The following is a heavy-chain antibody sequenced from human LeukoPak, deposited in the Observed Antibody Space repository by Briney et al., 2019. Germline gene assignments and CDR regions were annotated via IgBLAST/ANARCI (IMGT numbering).Heavy chain of an antibody. J-gene: IGHJ3*02. V-gene: IGHV3-9*01. CDR1: GFTFDDYA. CDR3: ATARSGSARDAFDI. Sequence: PGRSLRLSCAASGFTFDDYAMHWVRQAPGKGLEWVSGISWNSGSIGYADSVKGRFTISRDNAKNSLYLQMNSLRAEDTALYYCATARSGSARDAFDIWGQGTMVTVSS. CDR2: ISWNSGSI. D-gene: IGHD2-15*01.